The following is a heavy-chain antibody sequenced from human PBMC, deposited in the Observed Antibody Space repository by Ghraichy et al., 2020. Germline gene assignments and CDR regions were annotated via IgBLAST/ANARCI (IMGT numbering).Heavy chain of an antibody. V-gene: IGHV1-18*01. CDR1: GYTFTSYG. D-gene: IGHD1-7*01. CDR2: ISAYNGNT. Sequence: ASVKVSCKASGYTFTSYGISWVRQAPGQGLEWMGWISAYNGNTNYAQKLQGRVTMTTVTSTSTAYMELRSLRSDDTAVYYCARYQFGLDLRTDLDYWGQGTLVTVSS. CDR3: ARYQFGLDLRTDLDY. J-gene: IGHJ4*02.